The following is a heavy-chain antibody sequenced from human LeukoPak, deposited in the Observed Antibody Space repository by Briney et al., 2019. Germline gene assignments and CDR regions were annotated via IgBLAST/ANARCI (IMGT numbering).Heavy chain of an antibody. D-gene: IGHD6-19*01. CDR1: GGTFSSYA. V-gene: IGHV1-69*06. CDR2: IIPIFGTA. Sequence: SVKVSCKASGGTFSSYAISWVRQAPGQGLEWMGGIIPIFGTANYAQKFQGRVAITADKSTSTAYMELSSLRSEDTAVYYCASSLAVAGTGGLDPWGQGTLVTVSS. CDR3: ASSLAVAGTGGLDP. J-gene: IGHJ5*02.